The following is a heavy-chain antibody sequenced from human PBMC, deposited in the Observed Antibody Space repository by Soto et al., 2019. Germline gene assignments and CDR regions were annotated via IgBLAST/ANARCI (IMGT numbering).Heavy chain of an antibody. CDR2: IKSKTDGGTT. Sequence: PGGSLRLSCAASGFTFSNAWMSWVRQAPGKGLEWVGRIKSKTDGGTTDYAAPVKGRFTISRDDSKNTLYLQMNSLKNEDTDVYYCTKGPTLWSGYYIGDSWGQGTLLTVSS. V-gene: IGHV3-15*01. CDR3: TKGPTLWSGYYIGDS. D-gene: IGHD3-3*01. CDR1: GFTFSNAW. J-gene: IGHJ4*02.